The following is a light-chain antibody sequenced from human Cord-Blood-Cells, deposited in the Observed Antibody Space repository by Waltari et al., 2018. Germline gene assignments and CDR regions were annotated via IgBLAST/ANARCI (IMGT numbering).Light chain of an antibody. CDR1: SSDVGGYNH. CDR2: EVS. V-gene: IGLV2-14*01. CDR3: SSYTSSSTLV. J-gene: IGLJ1*01. Sequence: QSALTQPASGSGSPGQSITMSCTGTSSDVGGYNHVSWYQQHPGKAPKLMIYEVSNRPSGVSNRFSGSKSGNTASLTISGLQAEDEADYYCSSYTSSSTLVFGTGTKVTVL.